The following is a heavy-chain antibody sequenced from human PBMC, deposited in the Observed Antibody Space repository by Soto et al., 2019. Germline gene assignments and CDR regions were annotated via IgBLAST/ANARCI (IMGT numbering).Heavy chain of an antibody. Sequence: SGPTLVNPTQTLTLTCTFSGFSLSTNGVAAGWVRQPPGKALEWLALIYWDDDKRYSPSLKSRLTITKDTSKKQVVLTMTNMNPVDTATYYCAHRHNSRSFDFWGQGTLVTVS. D-gene: IGHD1-20*01. J-gene: IGHJ4*02. CDR2: IYWDDDK. CDR1: GFSLSTNGVA. CDR3: AHRHNSRSFDF. V-gene: IGHV2-5*02.